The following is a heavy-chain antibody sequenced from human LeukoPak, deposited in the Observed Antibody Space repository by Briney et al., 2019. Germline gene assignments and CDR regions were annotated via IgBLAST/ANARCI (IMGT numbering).Heavy chain of an antibody. CDR3: AKASAMIVVVSKHFDY. CDR2: INQDGGEI. D-gene: IGHD3-22*01. CDR1: GFSFGSYC. Sequence: GGSLRLSCVASGFSFGSYCMSWVRQAPGKGLEWVANINQDGGEIHYVDSVKGRFTISRDNSKNTLYLQMNSLRAEDTAVYYCAKASAMIVVVSKHFDYWGQGTLVTVSS. V-gene: IGHV3-7*03. J-gene: IGHJ4*02.